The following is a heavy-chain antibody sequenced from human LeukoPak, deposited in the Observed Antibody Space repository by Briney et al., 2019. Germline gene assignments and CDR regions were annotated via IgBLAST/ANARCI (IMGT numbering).Heavy chain of an antibody. CDR2: LNSDGSST. D-gene: IGHD4-17*01. CDR1: GFTLSDYW. J-gene: IGHJ6*03. Sequence: GGSLRLSCAASGFTLSDYWMHWVRQAPGKGLEWVSRLNSDGSSTSYADSVKGRFTISRDNSKNTLYLQMNSLRAEDTAVYYCARGRVTTLDYYYYMDVWGKGTTVTVSS. V-gene: IGHV3-74*01. CDR3: ARGRVTTLDYYYYMDV.